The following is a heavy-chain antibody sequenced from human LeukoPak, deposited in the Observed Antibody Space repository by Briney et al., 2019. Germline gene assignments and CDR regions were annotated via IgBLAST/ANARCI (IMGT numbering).Heavy chain of an antibody. CDR3: ARHVTHLHYFDY. D-gene: IGHD1-14*01. CDR2: IYYSGST. J-gene: IGHJ4*02. CDR1: GGSISSYY. Sequence: SETLSLTCTVSGGSISSYYWSWIRQPPGKGLEWIGYIYYSGSTNYNPSLKSRVTIPVDTSKNQFSLKLSSVTAADTAVYYCARHVTHLHYFDYWGQGTLVTVSS. V-gene: IGHV4-59*08.